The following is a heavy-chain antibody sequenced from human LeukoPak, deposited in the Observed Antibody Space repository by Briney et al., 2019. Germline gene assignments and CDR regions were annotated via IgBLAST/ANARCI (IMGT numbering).Heavy chain of an antibody. CDR1: GGSFTTTPYY. J-gene: IGHJ5*02. V-gene: IGHV4-39*01. D-gene: IGHD3-9*01. CDR2: IYSSGTT. Sequence: PSETLSLICTVSGGSFTTTPYYWAWIRQSPGKGLEWIGNIYSSGTTYYNPSLKSRVTISVDTSKNQFSLKVNSVTATDTAIYFCARLPTGYPNWFDPWGQGTLVTVSS. CDR3: ARLPTGYPNWFDP.